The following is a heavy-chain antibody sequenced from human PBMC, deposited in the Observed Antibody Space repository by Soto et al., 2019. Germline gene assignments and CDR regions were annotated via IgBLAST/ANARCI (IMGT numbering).Heavy chain of an antibody. D-gene: IGHD2-21*01. Sequence: SETLSLTCTVSGGSISGGTYYWIWIRQPPGQGLEWIGYIYFSGSTYYNPSLKSRVIISVDTSKNQFSLRLSSVTAADTAVYYCARGDWPTQMDVWGQGTTVTVSS. CDR3: ARGDWPTQMDV. CDR1: GGSISGGTYY. V-gene: IGHV4-31*03. J-gene: IGHJ6*02. CDR2: IYFSGST.